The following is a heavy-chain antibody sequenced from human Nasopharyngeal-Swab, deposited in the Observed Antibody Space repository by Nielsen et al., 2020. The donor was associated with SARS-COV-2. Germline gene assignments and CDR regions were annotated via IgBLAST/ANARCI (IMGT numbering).Heavy chain of an antibody. V-gene: IGHV4-31*03. J-gene: IGHJ4*02. CDR1: SGSISSGGYY. CDR3: ARDHYYDSSGYYL. D-gene: IGHD3-22*01. Sequence: SETLSLTCTVSSGSISSGGYYWSWIRQHPGKGLEWIGYIYYSGSTYYNPSLKSRVTISVDTSKNQFSLKLSSVTAADTAVYYCARDHYYDSSGYYLWGQGTLVTVSS. CDR2: IYYSGST.